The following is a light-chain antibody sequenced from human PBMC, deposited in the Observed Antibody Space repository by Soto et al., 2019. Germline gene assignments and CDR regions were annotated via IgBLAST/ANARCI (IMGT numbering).Light chain of an antibody. V-gene: IGKV3-20*01. CDR3: QQYGSSPLT. Sequence: DSGLTQSRATLSLSQGERATLTCRASQSVSASYLVWYQQKPGQAPRLLIYGASSRATGIPDRFSGSGSGTDFTLTISRLEPEDFAVYYCQQYGSSPLTFGGGTKVDIK. J-gene: IGKJ4*01. CDR2: GAS. CDR1: QSVSASY.